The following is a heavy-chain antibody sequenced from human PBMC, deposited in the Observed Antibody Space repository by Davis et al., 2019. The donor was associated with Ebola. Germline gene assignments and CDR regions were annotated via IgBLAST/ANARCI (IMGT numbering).Heavy chain of an antibody. J-gene: IGHJ6*02. CDR1: GYSFTSYW. CDR2: IYPCDSDT. D-gene: IGHD3-10*01. CDR3: ARFSTGSGSYYNGGPSTDGMDV. Sequence: GESLKISCKGSGYSFTSYWISWVRQIPGKGLEWIGIIYPCDSDTRYSPSFHGQVTISADKSISTAYLQWSSLKASDTAMYYCARFSTGSGSYYNGGPSTDGMDVWGQGTTVTVSS. V-gene: IGHV5-51*01.